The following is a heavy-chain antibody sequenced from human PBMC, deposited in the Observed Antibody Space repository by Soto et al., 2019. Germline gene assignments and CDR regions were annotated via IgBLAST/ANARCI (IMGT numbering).Heavy chain of an antibody. CDR2: IYYSGST. J-gene: IGHJ5*02. CDR1: GGSISSYY. Sequence: PSETLSLTCTVSGGSISSYYWSWIRQPPGKGLEWIGYIYYSGSTNYNPSLKSRVTISVDTSKNQFSLKLSSVTAADTAVYYCARLACSSTSCWPNWFDPWGQGTLVTVSS. D-gene: IGHD2-2*01. CDR3: ARLACSSTSCWPNWFDP. V-gene: IGHV4-59*08.